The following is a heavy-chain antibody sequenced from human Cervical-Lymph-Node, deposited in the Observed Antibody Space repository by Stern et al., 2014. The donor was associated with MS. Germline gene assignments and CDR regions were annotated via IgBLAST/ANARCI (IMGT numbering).Heavy chain of an antibody. CDR1: SGPISGSS. D-gene: IGHD3-16*01. CDR3: ARADSFVGLYWYFDL. J-gene: IGHJ2*01. V-gene: IGHV4-59*01. Sequence: QLQLQESGPGLVKPSETLPLTCTVSSGPISGSSWTWIRQTPGKGLDWIGSISDTGSTNYNPSLESRVTMSVDTSKNHFSLKLASVIAADSAVYFCARADSFVGLYWYFDLWGRGTLVTVSS. CDR2: ISDTGST.